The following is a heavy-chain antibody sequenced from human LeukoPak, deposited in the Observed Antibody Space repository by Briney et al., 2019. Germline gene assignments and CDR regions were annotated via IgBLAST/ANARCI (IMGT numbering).Heavy chain of an antibody. Sequence: SGPTLVNPTQTLTLTCTFSGFSLSTSGVGVGWIRQPPGKALEWLALIYWDDYKRYSPSLKSRLTITKDTSKNEVVLTMTNMDPVDTATYYCAHDSSGSYYLYLDYWGQGTLVTDSS. V-gene: IGHV2-5*02. J-gene: IGHJ4*02. CDR2: IYWDDYK. CDR3: AHDSSGSYYLYLDY. CDR1: GFSLSTSGVG. D-gene: IGHD3-10*01.